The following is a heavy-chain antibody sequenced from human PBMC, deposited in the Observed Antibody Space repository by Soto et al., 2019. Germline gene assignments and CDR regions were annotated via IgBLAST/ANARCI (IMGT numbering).Heavy chain of an antibody. CDR1: GYTFTNYW. Sequence: GESLKISCHVSGYTFTNYWVAWGRQMPGKGLEWMGIVFPGDSETRYSPSFQGQVTFSADKSISTAYLQWSSLKASDTAMYYCARPPKYCSGGSCYDYWGQGTLVTVSS. CDR2: VFPGDSET. J-gene: IGHJ4*02. D-gene: IGHD2-15*01. V-gene: IGHV5-51*01. CDR3: ARPPKYCSGGSCYDY.